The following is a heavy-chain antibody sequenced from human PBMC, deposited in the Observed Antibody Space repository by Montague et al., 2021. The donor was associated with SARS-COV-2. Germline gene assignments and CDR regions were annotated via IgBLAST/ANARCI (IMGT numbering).Heavy chain of an antibody. CDR1: GGSFSGYY. J-gene: IGHJ6*02. CDR3: ARGQPPRITFGGIISYGLDV. Sequence: SETLSLTCAVYGGSFSGYYWTWIRQPPGKGLEWIGEINQSGSTNYNPSLKSRVTISVDTSKNQFSLKLRSVTAADTAVYYCARGQPPRITFGGIISYGLDVWGQGTTVTVSS. D-gene: IGHD3-16*02. CDR2: INQSGST. V-gene: IGHV4-34*01.